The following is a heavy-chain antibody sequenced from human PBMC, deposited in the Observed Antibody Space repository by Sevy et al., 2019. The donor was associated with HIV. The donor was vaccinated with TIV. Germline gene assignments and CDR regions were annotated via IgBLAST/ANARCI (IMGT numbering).Heavy chain of an antibody. J-gene: IGHJ6*02. CDR1: GFTFSSYS. D-gene: IGHD3-10*01. V-gene: IGHV3-48*01. Sequence: GGSLRLSCAASGFTFSSYSMNWVRQAPGKGLEWVSYISSSSSTIYYADSVKGRFTISRDNAKNSLYLQVNSLRAEDTAVYSCARDPSGYYGSRSPSGPKASYYYGMDVWGQGTTVTVSS. CDR2: ISSSSSTI. CDR3: ARDPSGYYGSRSPSGPKASYYYGMDV.